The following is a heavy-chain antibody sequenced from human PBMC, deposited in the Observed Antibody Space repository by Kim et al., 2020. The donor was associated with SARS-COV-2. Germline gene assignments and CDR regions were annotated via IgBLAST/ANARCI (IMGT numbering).Heavy chain of an antibody. D-gene: IGHD3-10*01. J-gene: IGHJ4*02. CDR3: ARGGGFLIDY. V-gene: IGHV3-7*01. CDR1: GFSFSNCW. Sequence: GGSLRLSCVASGFSFSNCWMNWVRQAPGKGLEWVAIIKEDGTEKYYVDSVKGRFTVSRDNAKGTLYLQMNSRRVEDTAVYYCARGGGFLIDYWGQGTLVTVSS. CDR2: IKEDGTEK.